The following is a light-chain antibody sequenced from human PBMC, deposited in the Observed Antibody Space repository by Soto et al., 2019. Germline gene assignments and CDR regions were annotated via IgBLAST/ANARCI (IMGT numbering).Light chain of an antibody. J-gene: IGKJ1*01. V-gene: IGKV3-15*01. Sequence: EIVMTQSPATVSVSPGERATLSCRASQSVSSNLAWYQQKPGQAPRLLIYGASTRATGIPGRFSGSGSGTEFTLTNSSLQSEDFAVYYCQQYNNWPPWTFGQGTKVEIK. CDR1: QSVSSN. CDR3: QQYNNWPPWT. CDR2: GAS.